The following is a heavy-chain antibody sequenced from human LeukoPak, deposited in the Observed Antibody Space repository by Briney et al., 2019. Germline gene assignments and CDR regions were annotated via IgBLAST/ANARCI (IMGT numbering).Heavy chain of an antibody. CDR2: IYYSGST. J-gene: IGHJ3*02. D-gene: IGHD5-24*01. CDR3: ARDTIREMATIGAFDI. Sequence: SETLSLTCTVSGGSISSYYWSWIRQPPGKGLEWIGYIYYSGSTNYNPSLKSRVTISVDTPKNQFSLKLSSVTAADTAVYYCARDTIREMATIGAFDIWGQGTMVTVSS. CDR1: GGSISSYY. V-gene: IGHV4-59*01.